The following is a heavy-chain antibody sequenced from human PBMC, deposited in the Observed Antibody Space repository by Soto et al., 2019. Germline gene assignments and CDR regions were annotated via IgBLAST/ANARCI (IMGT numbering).Heavy chain of an antibody. CDR1: GFTFSSYW. V-gene: IGHV3-7*01. Sequence: EVQLVESGGGLVQPGGSLRLSCAASGFTFSSYWMSWVRQAPGKGLEWVANIKQDGSEKDYVDSVKGRFTISRDNAKNSLYLQMHSLRAEDTAVYYCARAGRWYGHSYYCYGMDVWGQGTTVTVSS. J-gene: IGHJ6*02. CDR2: IKQDGSEK. D-gene: IGHD6-13*01. CDR3: ARAGRWYGHSYYCYGMDV.